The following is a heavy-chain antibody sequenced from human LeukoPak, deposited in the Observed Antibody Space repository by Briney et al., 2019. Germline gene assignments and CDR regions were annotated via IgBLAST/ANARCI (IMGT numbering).Heavy chain of an antibody. D-gene: IGHD1-1*01. CDR1: EFTFSNYA. V-gene: IGHV3-23*01. CDR2: VSDSGSST. Sequence: GGSLRLSCAASEFTFSNYAMSWVRQAPGKGLEWVSTVSDSGSSTYYADSVKGRFTISRDNSRNTLYLQMNSLRAEDTAVYYCARALTTLTYEGYWGQGTLVTVSS. J-gene: IGHJ4*02. CDR3: ARALTTLTYEGY.